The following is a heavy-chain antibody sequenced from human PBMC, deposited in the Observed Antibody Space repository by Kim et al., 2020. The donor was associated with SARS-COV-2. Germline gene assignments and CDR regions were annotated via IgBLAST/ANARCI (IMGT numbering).Heavy chain of an antibody. CDR1: GGSISTVDYY. CDR3: ARGLVVTANYFDS. Sequence: SETLSLTCVVSGGSISTVDYYWNWIRQSPGKGLEWIGYVYNSGTTNYNPSLESRATISRHSSKNQFSLKLNSVTAADTAFYYCARGLVVTANYFDSWCPG. V-gene: IGHV4-30-4*01. D-gene: IGHD2-15*01. J-gene: IGHJ4*02. CDR2: VYNSGTT.